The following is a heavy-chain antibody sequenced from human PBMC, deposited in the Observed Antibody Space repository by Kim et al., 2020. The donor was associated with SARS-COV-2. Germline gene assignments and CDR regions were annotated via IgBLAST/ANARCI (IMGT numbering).Heavy chain of an antibody. CDR3: ARRLYGSGSYYWAFDY. J-gene: IGHJ4*02. CDR1: GYSFTSYW. CDR2: IYPGDSDT. D-gene: IGHD3-10*01. V-gene: IGHV5-51*01. Sequence: GESLKISCKGSGYSFTSYWFGWVRQMPGKGLEWMGIIYPGDSDTRYSPSFPGQVTISADKSISTAYLQWSSLKASDTAMYYCARRLYGSGSYYWAFDYWGQGTLVTVSS.